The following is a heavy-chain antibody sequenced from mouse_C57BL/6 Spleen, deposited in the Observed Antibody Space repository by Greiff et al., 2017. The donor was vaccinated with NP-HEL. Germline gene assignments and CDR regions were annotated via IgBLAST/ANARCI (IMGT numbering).Heavy chain of an antibody. CDR3: AREAGEFAY. CDR2: INPGSGGT. CDR1: GYAFTNYL. V-gene: IGHV1-54*01. Sequence: QVQLQQSGAELVRPGTSVKVSCKASGYAFTNYLIEWVKQRPGQGLEWIGVINPGSGGTNYNEKFKDKATLTADKSYSTAYMQLSSLTSEDSAVYFCAREAGEFAYWGQGTLVTVSA. J-gene: IGHJ3*01.